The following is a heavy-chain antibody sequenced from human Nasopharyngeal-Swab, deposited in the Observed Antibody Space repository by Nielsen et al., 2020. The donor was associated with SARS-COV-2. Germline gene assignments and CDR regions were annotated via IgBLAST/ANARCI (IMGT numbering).Heavy chain of an antibody. V-gene: IGHV3-33*01. CDR3: ARRTFSSTSLIDC. Sequence: VRQAPGKGLEWVAVIWYDGSNKYYADSVKGRFTISRDNSKNTLYLQMNSLRVEDTAVYYCARRTFSSTSLIDCWGQGTLVTVSS. CDR2: IWYDGSNK. J-gene: IGHJ4*02. D-gene: IGHD2-2*01.